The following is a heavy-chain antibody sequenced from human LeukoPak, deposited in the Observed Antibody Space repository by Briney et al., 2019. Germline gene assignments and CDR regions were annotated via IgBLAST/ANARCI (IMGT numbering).Heavy chain of an antibody. J-gene: IGHJ4*02. CDR2: IIPIFGTA. CDR3: ARDGRFAAYEPDY. Sequence: SVKVSCKASGGTFSSYAISWVRQAPGQGLEWMGGIIPIFGTANYAQKFQGRVTITADESTSTAYMELSSLRSEDTAVYYCARDGRFAAYEPDYWGQGTLVTVSS. V-gene: IGHV1-69*01. CDR1: GGTFSSYA. D-gene: IGHD1-26*01.